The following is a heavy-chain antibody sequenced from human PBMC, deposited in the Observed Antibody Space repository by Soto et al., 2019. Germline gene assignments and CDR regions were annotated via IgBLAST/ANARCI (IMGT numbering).Heavy chain of an antibody. CDR1: GGSISSSSYY. CDR2: IYYSGST. J-gene: IGHJ5*02. CDR3: ARQTHYYDSSGPWFDP. D-gene: IGHD3-22*01. V-gene: IGHV4-39*01. Sequence: SETLSLTCTVSGGSISSSSYYWGWIRQPPGKGLEWIGSIYYSGSTYYNPSLKSRVTISVDTSKNQFSLKLSSVTAADTAVYYCARQTHYYDSSGPWFDPWGQGTLVTVSS.